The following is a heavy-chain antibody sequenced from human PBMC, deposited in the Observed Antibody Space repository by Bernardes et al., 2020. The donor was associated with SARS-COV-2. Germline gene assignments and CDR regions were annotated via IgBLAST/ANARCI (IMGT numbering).Heavy chain of an antibody. CDR2: IYYSGIT. Sequence: SKTLSVTCTVSGGSISSSSYYWGWIRQPPGKGLDWIGNIYYSGITYYNPSLKSRVPMSIDTSKNQFSLKLSSVTAADTAVYYCARRLQYYFDYWGHGTLVTVSS. J-gene: IGHJ4*01. CDR1: GGSISSSSYY. V-gene: IGHV4-39*01. CDR3: ARRLQYYFDY.